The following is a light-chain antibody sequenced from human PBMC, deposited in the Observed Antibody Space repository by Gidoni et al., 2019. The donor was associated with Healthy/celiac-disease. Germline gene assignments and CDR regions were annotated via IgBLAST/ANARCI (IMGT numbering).Light chain of an antibody. V-gene: IGKV3-20*01. CDR2: GAS. J-gene: IGKJ1*01. Sequence: EIVLTPSPGTLSLSPGESATLSCRASQSVSSSYLAWYQQKPGQAPRLLIYGASSRATGIPDRFSGSGSGTDFTLTISRLEPEDFAVYYCQQYGSSGWTFGQGTKVEIK. CDR1: QSVSSSY. CDR3: QQYGSSGWT.